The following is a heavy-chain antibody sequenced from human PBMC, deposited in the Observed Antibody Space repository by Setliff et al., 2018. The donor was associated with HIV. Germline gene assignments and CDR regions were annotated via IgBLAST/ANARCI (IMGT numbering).Heavy chain of an antibody. CDR3: VRAPPSGWHPSFDS. Sequence: GASVKVSCKASGYTFTTYSLHWVRQAPGQSLEWMAWMHVGKGDREYSQDFQGRITISTETSANTAYMELTDLRVGDTAVYYCVRAPPSGWHPSFDSWGQGALVTVSS. D-gene: IGHD6-19*01. V-gene: IGHV1-3*03. CDR2: MHVGKGDR. CDR1: GYTFTTYS. J-gene: IGHJ4*02.